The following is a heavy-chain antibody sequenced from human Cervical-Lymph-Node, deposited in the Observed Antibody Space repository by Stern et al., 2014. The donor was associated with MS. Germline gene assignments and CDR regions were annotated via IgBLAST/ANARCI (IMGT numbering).Heavy chain of an antibody. Sequence: EVQLVESGGGLVQPGRSLRLSCTTSGFTFGDYAMNWFRQAPGKGLAWVGFIRSKGSGGTTESAASVKDRFTISRDDSKSIAYLQLNSLKTEDTAIYYCTRGDSGSVYWGQGTLVTVSS. V-gene: IGHV3-49*03. J-gene: IGHJ4*02. CDR3: TRGDSGSVY. D-gene: IGHD3-10*01. CDR1: GFTFGDYA. CDR2: IRSKGSGGTT.